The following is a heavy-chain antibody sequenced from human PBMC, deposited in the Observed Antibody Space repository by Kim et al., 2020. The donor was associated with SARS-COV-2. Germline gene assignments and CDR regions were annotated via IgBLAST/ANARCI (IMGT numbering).Heavy chain of an antibody. V-gene: IGHV3-33*01. D-gene: IGHD6-13*01. Sequence: GGSLRLSCAASGFTFSSYGMHWVRQAPGKGLEGVAVIWYDGSNKYYADSVKGRFTISRDNSKNTLYLQMNSLRAEDTAVYYCARDNRGGYSSSWYLDYWGQGTLVTVSS. CDR3: ARDNRGGYSSSWYLDY. CDR1: GFTFSSYG. CDR2: IWYDGSNK. J-gene: IGHJ4*02.